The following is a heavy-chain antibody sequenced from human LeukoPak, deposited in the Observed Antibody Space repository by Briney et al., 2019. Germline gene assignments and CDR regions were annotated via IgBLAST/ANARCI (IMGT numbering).Heavy chain of an antibody. J-gene: IGHJ4*02. D-gene: IGHD3-22*01. V-gene: IGHV3-20*04. CDR2: INWNGGST. Sequence: GGSLRLSCAASGFTFDDYGMSWVRQAPGKGLEWVSGINWNGGSTGYADSVKGRFTISRDNAKNSLYLQMNSLRAEGTALYYCARGPYDSSGYYCPLDYWGQGTLVTVSS. CDR3: ARGPYDSSGYYCPLDY. CDR1: GFTFDDYG.